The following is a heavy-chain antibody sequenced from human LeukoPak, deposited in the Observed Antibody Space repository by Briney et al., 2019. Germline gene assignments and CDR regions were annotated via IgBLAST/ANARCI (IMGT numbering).Heavy chain of an antibody. V-gene: IGHV3-23*01. D-gene: IGHD6-19*01. J-gene: IGHJ4*02. Sequence: GGSLRLSCAASGFTFSNYAMRWFRQAPGKGLEWVSTISANGAGTYYADSVKGRFTISRDNSKNTAYLQMNSLRAEDTAVYYCAKDSGNSGWYVDNWGQGTLVTVSS. CDR1: GFTFSNYA. CDR3: AKDSGNSGWYVDN. CDR2: ISANGAGT.